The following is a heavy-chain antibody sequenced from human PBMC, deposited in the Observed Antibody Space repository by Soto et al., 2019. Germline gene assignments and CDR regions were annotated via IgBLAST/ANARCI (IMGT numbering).Heavy chain of an antibody. CDR3: ASGRVQIWVPYYYYGMDV. CDR1: GGSFSGYY. V-gene: IGHV4-34*01. CDR2: INHSGST. J-gene: IGHJ6*02. D-gene: IGHD5-18*01. Sequence: PSETLSLTCAVYGGSFSGYYWSWIRQPPGKGLEWIGEINHSGSTNYNPSLKSRVTISVDTSKNQFSLKLSSVTAADTAVYYCASGRVQIWVPYYYYGMDVWGQGTMVTVSS.